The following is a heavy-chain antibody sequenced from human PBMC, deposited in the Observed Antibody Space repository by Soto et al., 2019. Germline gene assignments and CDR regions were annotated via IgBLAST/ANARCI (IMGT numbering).Heavy chain of an antibody. J-gene: IGHJ5*02. CDR2: IYYSGST. CDR3: ARERPDGCWLDP. D-gene: IGHD6-19*01. CDR1: GGSISSGDYY. Sequence: QVQLQESGPGLVKPSQTLSLTCTVSGGSISSGDYYWSWIRQSPGKGLEWIGYIYYSGSTYYNPSLKCRVTISVDTSTNQVSLKLSSVTAADTAVYYCARERPDGCWLDPWGQGTLVTVSS. V-gene: IGHV4-30-4*01.